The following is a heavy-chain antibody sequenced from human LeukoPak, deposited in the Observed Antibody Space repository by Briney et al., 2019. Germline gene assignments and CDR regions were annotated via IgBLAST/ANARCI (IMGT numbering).Heavy chain of an antibody. CDR1: GFTFSSYW. CDR2: IKQDGGEK. D-gene: IGHD3-9*01. J-gene: IGHJ4*02. Sequence: GGSLRLSCAASGFTFSSYWMSWVRQAPGKGLEWVANIKQDGGEKYYVDSVKGRFTISRDNAKNSLYLQMNSLRAEDTAVYYCARGRYFDWLLPEYYFDYWGQGTLVTVSS. CDR3: ARGRYFDWLLPEYYFDY. V-gene: IGHV3-7*04.